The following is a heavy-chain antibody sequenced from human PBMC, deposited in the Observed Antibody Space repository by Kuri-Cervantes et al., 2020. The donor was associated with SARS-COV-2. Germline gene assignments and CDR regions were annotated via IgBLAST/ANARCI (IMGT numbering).Heavy chain of an antibody. D-gene: IGHD6-6*01. CDR3: ARDDSSSSPFDYYYYYMDV. Sequence: TLSLTCTVSGGSISSGGYYWSWIRQPAGKGLEWIGRIYTSGSTNYNPSLKSRVTMSVDTSKNQFSLKLSSVTAADTAVYYCARDDSSSSPFDYYYYYMDVWGKGTTVTVSS. V-gene: IGHV4-61*02. CDR2: IYTSGST. CDR1: GGSISSGGYY. J-gene: IGHJ6*03.